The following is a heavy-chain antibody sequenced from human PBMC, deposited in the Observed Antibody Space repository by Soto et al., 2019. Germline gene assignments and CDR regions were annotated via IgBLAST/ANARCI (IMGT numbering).Heavy chain of an antibody. CDR1: GFTFSSYA. CDR3: AKGAKYYYDSSGYLQSRNYFDY. Sequence: GGSLRLSCAASGFTFSSYAMNWVRQAPGKGLEWVSGISGNGGSTYYADSVKGRFTFSRDNSRTTLHLQMNSLRAEDTAVYYCAKGAKYYYDSSGYLQSRNYFDYWGQGTLVTVSS. CDR2: ISGNGGST. D-gene: IGHD3-22*01. V-gene: IGHV3-23*01. J-gene: IGHJ4*02.